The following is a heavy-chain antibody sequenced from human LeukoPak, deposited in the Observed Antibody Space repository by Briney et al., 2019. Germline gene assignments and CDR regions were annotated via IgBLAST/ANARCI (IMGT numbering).Heavy chain of an antibody. J-gene: IGHJ6*03. D-gene: IGHD3-9*01. CDR2: ISSSGSTI. V-gene: IGHV3-48*03. CDR3: ARDRFDWTFPSYYYYYMDV. Sequence: PGGSLRLSCAASGFTFSSYEMNWVRQAPGKGLEWVSYISSSGSTIYYADSVKGRFTISRDNAKNSLYLQMNSLRAEDTAVYYCARDRFDWTFPSYYYYYMDVWGKGTTVTISS. CDR1: GFTFSSYE.